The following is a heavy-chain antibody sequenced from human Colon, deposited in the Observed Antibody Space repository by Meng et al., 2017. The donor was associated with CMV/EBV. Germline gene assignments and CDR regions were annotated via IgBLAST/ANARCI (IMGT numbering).Heavy chain of an antibody. CDR3: AKANCSSISCYQDHYYGMDV. V-gene: IGHV3-53*05. J-gene: IGHJ6*02. Sequence: GESLKISCAASGFTVSSNYMSWVRQAPGKGLEWVSVIYGGGSTYYADSVKGRFTISRDNAKKSLYLQMNSLRAEDTALYYCAKANCSSISCYQDHYYGMDVWGQGTTVTVSS. D-gene: IGHD2-2*01. CDR2: IYGGGST. CDR1: GFTVSSNY.